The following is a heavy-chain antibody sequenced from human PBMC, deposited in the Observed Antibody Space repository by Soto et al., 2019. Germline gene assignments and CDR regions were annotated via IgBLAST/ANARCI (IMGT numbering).Heavy chain of an antibody. V-gene: IGHV3-15*07. CDR1: GFTFSNAW. D-gene: IGHD2-2*02. Sequence: PGGSLRLSCAASGFTFSNAWMNWVRQAPGKGLEWVGHIKSKTDGGTTDYAAPVKGRFTISRDDSKNTLYLQMNSLKTEDTAVYYCTTLYRLDPWGQGTLVTVSS. CDR3: TTLYRLDP. J-gene: IGHJ5*02. CDR2: IKSKTDGGTT.